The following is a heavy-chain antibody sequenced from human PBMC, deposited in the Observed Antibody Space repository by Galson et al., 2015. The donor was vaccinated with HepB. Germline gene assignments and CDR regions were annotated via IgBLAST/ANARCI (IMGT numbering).Heavy chain of an antibody. D-gene: IGHD5-12*01. CDR2: ISAYNGNT. V-gene: IGHV1-18*04. J-gene: IGHJ3*02. CDR1: GYSFTSYW. Sequence: QSGAEVKKPGESLKISCKGSGYSFTSYWIGWVRQAPGQGLEWMGWISAYNGNTNYAQKLQGRVTMTTDTSTSTAYMELRSLRSDDTAVYYCARGGNSGYDPRHDKGPFDIWGQGTMVTVSS. CDR3: ARGGNSGYDPRHDKGPFDI.